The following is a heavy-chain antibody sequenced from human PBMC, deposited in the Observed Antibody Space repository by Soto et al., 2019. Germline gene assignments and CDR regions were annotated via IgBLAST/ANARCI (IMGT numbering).Heavy chain of an antibody. V-gene: IGHV3-33*01. CDR2: IWYDGSNK. CDR3: ARXRVDIVASPYYYYGMDV. CDR1: GFTFSSYG. Sequence: PGESLRLSCAASGFTFSSYGMHWVRQAPGKGLEWVAVIWYDGSNKYYADSVKGRFTISRDNSKNTLYLQMNSLRAEDTAVYYCARXRVDIVASPYYYYGMDVWGQGTTVTVSS. D-gene: IGHD5-12*01. J-gene: IGHJ6*02.